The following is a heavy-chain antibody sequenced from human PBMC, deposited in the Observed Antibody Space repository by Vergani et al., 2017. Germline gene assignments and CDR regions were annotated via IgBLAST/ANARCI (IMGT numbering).Heavy chain of an antibody. CDR1: GYRFSSYG. J-gene: IGHJ6*02. CDR3: AREGYYSGSESYSPPRLYGMGV. CDR2: ISPYNAYT. D-gene: IGHD3-10*01. V-gene: IGHV1-18*01. Sequence: QVQLVQSGGEVRKPGASVKVSCKASGYRFSSYGISWVRQAPGQGLEWMGWISPYNAYTHCAQKFQGRVTMTTDTSTNSVYLELRSLRSDDTAVYYCAREGYYSGSESYSPPRLYGMGVWGQGTTVTVSS.